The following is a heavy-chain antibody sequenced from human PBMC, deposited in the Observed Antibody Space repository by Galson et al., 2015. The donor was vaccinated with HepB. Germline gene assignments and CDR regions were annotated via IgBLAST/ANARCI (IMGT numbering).Heavy chain of an antibody. D-gene: IGHD4-17*01. CDR3: TKNPNGYYVGAFDS. CDR2: ISGGSDTT. J-gene: IGHJ4*02. Sequence: SLRLSCAASGFTSSSYGITWIRQAPGKGLEWVSSISGGSDTTYYADSVKGRFTISRDNSKNTGYLQMNRLRGEDTAIYYCTKNPNGYYVGAFDSWGQGTLVTVSS. V-gene: IGHV3-23*01. CDR1: GFTSSSYG.